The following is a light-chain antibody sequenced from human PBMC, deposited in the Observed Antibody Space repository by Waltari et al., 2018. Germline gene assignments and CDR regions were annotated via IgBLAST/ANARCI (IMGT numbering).Light chain of an antibody. CDR3: QQYHNWPPGEIT. CDR2: GAS. Sequence: EIVMTQSPATLSVSPGESATLSCRASQTVASHLAWYQQKPGQAPRLLIFGASIRASGVPARFSGSGSGTDFTLTISSLQSEDFAVYFCQQYHNWPPGEITFGPGTKVDIK. CDR1: QTVASH. V-gene: IGKV3-15*01. J-gene: IGKJ3*01.